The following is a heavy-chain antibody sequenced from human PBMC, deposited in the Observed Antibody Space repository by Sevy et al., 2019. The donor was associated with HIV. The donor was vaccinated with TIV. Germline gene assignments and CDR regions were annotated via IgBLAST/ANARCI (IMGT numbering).Heavy chain of an antibody. V-gene: IGHV3-21*01. CDR3: GQGIGAKNHV. Sequence: GESLKISCAASGFTFSVYSMNWVRQAPGKGLEWVSSISSSFYINYADSVKGRFTISRDNAKNSLYLQMNSLRADDTAVYYWGQGIGAKNHVWGQGTTVTVSS. J-gene: IGHJ6*02. CDR1: GFTFSVYS. D-gene: IGHD2-15*01. CDR2: ISSSFYI.